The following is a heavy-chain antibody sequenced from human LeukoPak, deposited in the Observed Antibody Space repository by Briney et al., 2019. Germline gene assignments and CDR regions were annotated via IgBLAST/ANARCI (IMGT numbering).Heavy chain of an antibody. Sequence: PGGSLRLSCAASGFTFSSYAMSWVRQAPGKGLEWVSAISGSGGSTYYADSEKGRFTISRDNSKNTLYLQMNSLRAEDTAVYYCAKVGGSGSYYFDYWGQGTLVTVSS. D-gene: IGHD1-26*01. CDR2: ISGSGGST. J-gene: IGHJ4*02. V-gene: IGHV3-23*01. CDR1: GFTFSSYA. CDR3: AKVGGSGSYYFDY.